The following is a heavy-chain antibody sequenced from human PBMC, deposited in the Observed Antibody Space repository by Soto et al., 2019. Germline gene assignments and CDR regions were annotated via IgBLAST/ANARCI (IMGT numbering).Heavy chain of an antibody. D-gene: IGHD6-19*01. Sequence: GASVKVSCKASGYTFTSYGISWVRQAPGQGLEWMGWISAYNGNTNYAQKLQGRVTMTTDTSTSTAYMELRSLRSDDTAVYYCAIVEPSSGWYYFDYWGQGTLVTVSS. CDR1: GYTFTSYG. J-gene: IGHJ4*02. CDR3: AIVEPSSGWYYFDY. V-gene: IGHV1-18*01. CDR2: ISAYNGNT.